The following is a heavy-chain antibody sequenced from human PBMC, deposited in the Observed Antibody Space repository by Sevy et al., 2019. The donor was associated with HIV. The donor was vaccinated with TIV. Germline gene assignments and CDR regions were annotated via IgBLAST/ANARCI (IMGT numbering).Heavy chain of an antibody. Sequence: GGSLRLSCAASGFTFNICGMAWVRQTPGKGLEWVSAISGSGGSTYYADSVKGRFTISRDNSKNTLYLQMNSLRAEDTAVYYCAKDTYYDYIWGSYRQYYYYYYYGMDVWGQGTTVTVSS. J-gene: IGHJ6*02. CDR2: ISGSGGST. CDR1: GFTFNICG. CDR3: AKDTYYDYIWGSYRQYYYYYYYGMDV. V-gene: IGHV3-23*01. D-gene: IGHD3-16*02.